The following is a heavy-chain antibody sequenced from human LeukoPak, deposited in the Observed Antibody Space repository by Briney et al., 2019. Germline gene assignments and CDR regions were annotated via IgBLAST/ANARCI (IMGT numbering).Heavy chain of an antibody. Sequence: GGSLRLSCAASGFTFSSYGMHWVRQAPGKGLGWVAVIWYDGSNKYYADSVKGRFTISRDNSKNTLYLQMNSLRAEDTAVYYCARASKIYGDYINWFDPWGQGTLVTVSS. D-gene: IGHD4-17*01. CDR2: IWYDGSNK. CDR3: ARASKIYGDYINWFDP. V-gene: IGHV3-33*01. CDR1: GFTFSSYG. J-gene: IGHJ5*02.